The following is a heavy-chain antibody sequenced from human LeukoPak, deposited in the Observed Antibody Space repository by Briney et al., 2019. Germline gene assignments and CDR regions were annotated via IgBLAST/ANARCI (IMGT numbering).Heavy chain of an antibody. D-gene: IGHD2-21*02. Sequence: ASVKVSCKASGYTFISHGISWVRQAPGQGLEWMGWISAYNGNTNYAQKLQGRVTMTTDTSTSTAYMELRSLRSDDTAVYYCARGCGGDCPYNWFDPWGQGTLVTVSS. CDR3: ARGCGGDCPYNWFDP. V-gene: IGHV1-18*01. CDR1: GYTFISHG. J-gene: IGHJ5*02. CDR2: ISAYNGNT.